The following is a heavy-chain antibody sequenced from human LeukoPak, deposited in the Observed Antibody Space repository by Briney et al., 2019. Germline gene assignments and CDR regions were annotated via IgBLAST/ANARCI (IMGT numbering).Heavy chain of an antibody. V-gene: IGHV4-59*08. CDR2: IYYSGGT. CDR1: GDTIKNLN. CDR3: ARHSTFNFLYH. D-gene: IGHD1-20*01. Sequence: SEALSLTSSVSGDTIKNLNRGWIRHPPGKGLEGVWHIYYSGGTLYTPAPESRAATSRETSKHHFSLMLTSVTAADTALYFCARHSTFNFLYHWGRGTLVSVSS. J-gene: IGHJ5*02.